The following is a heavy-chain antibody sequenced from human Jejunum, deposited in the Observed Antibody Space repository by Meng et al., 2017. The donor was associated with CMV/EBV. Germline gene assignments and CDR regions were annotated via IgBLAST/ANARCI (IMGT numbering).Heavy chain of an antibody. V-gene: IGHV3-53*01. CDR1: GLPVSNDY. Sequence: SCAASGLPVSNDYLAWVRQAPGKGLEWVSVIYSTGGTYYADSVRGRFAISRDKSSNTVFLQMNNLRAEDAAVYYCARTNLHTHMDVWGQGTTVTVSS. CDR3: ARTNLHTHMDV. D-gene: IGHD4-11*01. CDR2: IYSTGGT. J-gene: IGHJ6*02.